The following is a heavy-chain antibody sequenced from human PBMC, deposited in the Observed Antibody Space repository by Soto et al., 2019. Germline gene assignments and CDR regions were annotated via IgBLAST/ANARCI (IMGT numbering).Heavy chain of an antibody. CDR3: ARDLYGDSTDE. Sequence: GGSLRLSCAASGFTVSSNYMSWVRQAPGKGLEWVSVIYSGGSTYYADSVKGRFTISRDNSKNTLYLQMNSLRAEDTAVYYCARDLYGDSTDEWGQGTLVTVSS. J-gene: IGHJ4*02. CDR1: GFTVSSNY. V-gene: IGHV3-66*01. D-gene: IGHD4-17*01. CDR2: IYSGGST.